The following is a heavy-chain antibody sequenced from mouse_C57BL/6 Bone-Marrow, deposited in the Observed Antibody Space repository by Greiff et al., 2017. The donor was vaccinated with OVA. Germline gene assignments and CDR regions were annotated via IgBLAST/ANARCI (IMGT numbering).Heavy chain of an antibody. CDR2: IHPNSGST. V-gene: IGHV1-64*01. D-gene: IGHD1-1*01. Sequence: VQLQQSGAELVKPGASVKLSCKASGYTFTSYWMHWVKQRPGQGLEWIGMIHPNSGSTNYNEKFKSKATLTVDKSSSTAYMQLSSLTSEDSAVYYCARSDYGSGDWYFDGWGTGTTVTVSS. J-gene: IGHJ1*03. CDR3: ARSDYGSGDWYFDG. CDR1: GYTFTSYW.